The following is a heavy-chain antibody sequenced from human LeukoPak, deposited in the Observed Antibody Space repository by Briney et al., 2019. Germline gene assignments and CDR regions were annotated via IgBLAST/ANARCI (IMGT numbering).Heavy chain of an antibody. CDR3: ARDLTARMYNWFDP. CDR2: IYYSGST. J-gene: IGHJ5*02. Sequence: PSETLSLTCTVSGGSISSYYWSWIRQPPGKGLEWSGYIYYSGSTNYNPSLKSRVTISVDTSKNQFSLKLTSVTAADTAVYYCARDLTARMYNWFDPWGQGTLVTVSS. CDR1: GGSISSYY. V-gene: IGHV4-59*12. D-gene: IGHD7-27*01.